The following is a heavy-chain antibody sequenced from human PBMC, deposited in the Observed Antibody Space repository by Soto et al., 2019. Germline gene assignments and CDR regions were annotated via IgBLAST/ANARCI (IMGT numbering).Heavy chain of an antibody. D-gene: IGHD5-18*01. CDR2: IYSGGST. J-gene: IGHJ4*02. CDR1: GFTVSSNY. Sequence: EVQLVESGGGLIQPGGSLRLSCTASGFTVSSNYMSWVRQAPGKGLEWVSVIYSGGSTYYADSVKGRFTISRDSSKNTLYLQMNSPRAEDTAVYYCARFSGYPNYYFDYWGQGTLVTVSS. CDR3: ARFSGYPNYYFDY. V-gene: IGHV3-53*01.